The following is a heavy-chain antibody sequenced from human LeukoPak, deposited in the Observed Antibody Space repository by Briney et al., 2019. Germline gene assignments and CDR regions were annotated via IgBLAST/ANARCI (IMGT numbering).Heavy chain of an antibody. CDR1: GFTVSTNY. V-gene: IGHV3-53*01. Sequence: GGSPRLSCAASGFTVSTNYMSWVRQAPGKGLEWVSVIFADGRTYYIDSVKGRFNISRDNSKNTLYLEISDLRAEDMAVYYCAILPGYWGQGTLVTVSS. CDR2: IFADGRT. J-gene: IGHJ4*02. CDR3: AILPGY.